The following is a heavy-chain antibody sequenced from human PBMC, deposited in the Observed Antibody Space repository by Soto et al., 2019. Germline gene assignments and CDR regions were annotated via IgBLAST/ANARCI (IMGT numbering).Heavy chain of an antibody. J-gene: IGHJ4*02. CDR1: GYNFVAYY. CDR3: ARNTVTTSH. Sequence: GASVKVSCKASGYNFVAYYVHWVRQAPGQGLEWMGWINPNSGGTNYAQKFQGRVTMTRDTSISTAYMELSRLRSDDTAVYYCARNTVTTSHWGQGTLVTVSS. CDR2: INPNSGGT. V-gene: IGHV1-2*02. D-gene: IGHD4-17*01.